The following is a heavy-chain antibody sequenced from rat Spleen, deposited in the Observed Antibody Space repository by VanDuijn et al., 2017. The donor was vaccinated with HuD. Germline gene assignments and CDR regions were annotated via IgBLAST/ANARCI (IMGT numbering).Heavy chain of an antibody. Sequence: EVQLVESGGGLLQPGRSLKLSCAASGFTFSDYAMARVRQAPKKGLEWVATIIYDGSFTYYRDSVKGRFTVSRDNTKSTLYLQMDSLRSEDTATYYCARMDTGTTTYYFDYWGQGVMVTVSS. CDR3: ARMDTGTTTYYFDY. D-gene: IGHD1-10*01. CDR1: GFTFSDYA. J-gene: IGHJ2*01. CDR2: IIYDGSFT. V-gene: IGHV5-17*01.